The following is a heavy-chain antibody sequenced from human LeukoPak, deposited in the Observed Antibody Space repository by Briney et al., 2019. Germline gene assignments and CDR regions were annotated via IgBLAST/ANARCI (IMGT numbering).Heavy chain of an antibody. CDR3: ASQLGGSYS. V-gene: IGHV3-48*01. CDR1: GFTFSTYD. CDR2: ISSSLTTI. J-gene: IGHJ4*02. Sequence: GGSLRLSCAASGFTFSTYDMNWVRQAPGKGLEWVSYISSSLTTIYYADSVKGRFTISRDNAKNSLYLQMNSLRAEDTAVYYCASQLGGSYSWGQGTLVTVSS. D-gene: IGHD1-26*01.